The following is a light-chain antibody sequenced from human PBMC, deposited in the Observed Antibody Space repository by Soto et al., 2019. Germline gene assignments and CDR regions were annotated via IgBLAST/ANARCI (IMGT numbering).Light chain of an antibody. CDR2: AAS. CDR3: QQYNNWPRT. J-gene: IGKJ1*01. V-gene: IGKV3-15*01. CDR1: ESVSTN. Sequence: EIVMTQSPATLSVSPGERATLSCRASESVSTNLAWYQQKAGQAPRLLIYAASTRATGIPARFSGSGSGTEFTLTISSLQSEDFAVYYCQQYNNWPRTFGQGTKV.